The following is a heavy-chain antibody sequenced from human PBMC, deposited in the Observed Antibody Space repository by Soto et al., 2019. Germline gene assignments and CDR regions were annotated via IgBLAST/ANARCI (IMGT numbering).Heavy chain of an antibody. CDR1: GYTFTSYG. Sequence: QVQLVQSGAEVKKPGASVKVSCKASGYTFTSYGIIWVRQAPGQGLEWMGWISAYNGNTNYAQKLQGRVTMTTDTSTSTAYMELRSLRSDDTAVYYCARTFGVVIINPYYGMDVWGQGTTVTVSS. CDR2: ISAYNGNT. CDR3: ARTFGVVIINPYYGMDV. V-gene: IGHV1-18*01. D-gene: IGHD3-3*01. J-gene: IGHJ6*02.